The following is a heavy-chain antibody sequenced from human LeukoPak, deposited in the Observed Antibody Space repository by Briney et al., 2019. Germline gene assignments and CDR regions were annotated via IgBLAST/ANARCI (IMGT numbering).Heavy chain of an antibody. Sequence: PGGSLRLSCAASGFTFSSYWMSWVRQAPGRGLEWVSAISGSSGLTYYADSVKGRFTISRDNSKNTLFLQMNSLRAEDTAVYYCARRGESSSYGDYRFDYWGQGTLVTVSS. CDR2: ISGSSGLT. V-gene: IGHV3-23*01. D-gene: IGHD4-17*01. CDR3: ARRGESSSYGDYRFDY. CDR1: GFTFSSYW. J-gene: IGHJ4*02.